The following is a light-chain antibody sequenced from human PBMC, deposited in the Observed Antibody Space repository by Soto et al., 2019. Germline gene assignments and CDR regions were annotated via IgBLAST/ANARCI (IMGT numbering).Light chain of an antibody. V-gene: IGKV1-9*01. Sequence: DIPLTQSPSFVSASVGDRVNITCRASQDISSYLAWYQQKPGKAPKVLIHSASVLESGVPSRFSGSGSGTHFTLTIINLQPEDFATYYCQHLNSWPPITFGQGTRLDI. CDR1: QDISSY. CDR2: SAS. J-gene: IGKJ5*01. CDR3: QHLNSWPPIT.